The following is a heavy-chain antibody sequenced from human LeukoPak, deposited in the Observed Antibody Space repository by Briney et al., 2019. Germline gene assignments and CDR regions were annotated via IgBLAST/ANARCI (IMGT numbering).Heavy chain of an antibody. Sequence: GGSLSLPCAASGFTFDDYGMSWVRQAPGKGLEWVSGINWNGGSTGYADSVKGRFTISRDNAKNSLYLQMNSLRAEDTALYHCARVSEAARNYYHYYMDVWGKGTTVTVSS. J-gene: IGHJ6*03. CDR3: ARVSEAARNYYHYYMDV. D-gene: IGHD6-6*01. V-gene: IGHV3-20*01. CDR2: INWNGGST. CDR1: GFTFDDYG.